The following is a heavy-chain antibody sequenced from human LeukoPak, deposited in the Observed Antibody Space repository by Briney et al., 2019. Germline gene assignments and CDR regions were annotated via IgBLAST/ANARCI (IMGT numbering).Heavy chain of an antibody. CDR2: INPSGGST. V-gene: IGHV1-46*01. D-gene: IGHD2-21*02. CDR1: GYTFTSYY. J-gene: IGHJ5*02. CDR3: ARVYGDYNWFDP. Sequence: VSVKVSCKASGYTFTSYYMHWVRQAPGQGLEWMGIINPSGGSTSYAQKFQGRVTMTRDTSTSTVYMELSSLRSEDTAVYYCARVYGDYNWFDPWGQGTLVTVSP.